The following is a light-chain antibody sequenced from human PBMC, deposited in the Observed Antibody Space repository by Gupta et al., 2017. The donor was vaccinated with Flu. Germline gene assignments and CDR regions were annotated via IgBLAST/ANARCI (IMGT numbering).Light chain of an antibody. Sequence: ISCRSSQSLVYSDGNTYLHWFQQRPGQSPRRLIYQVSHRESGVPDRFSGSGSGTDFILKISSVEAEDVGVYYCMQGSRWPWAFGQGTKVEIK. CDR3: MQGSRWPWA. J-gene: IGKJ1*01. V-gene: IGKV2-30*01. CDR1: QSLVYSDGNTY. CDR2: QVS.